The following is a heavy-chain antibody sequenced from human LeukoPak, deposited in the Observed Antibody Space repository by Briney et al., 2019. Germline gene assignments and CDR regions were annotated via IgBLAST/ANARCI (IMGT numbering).Heavy chain of an antibody. V-gene: IGHV1-8*01. D-gene: IGHD3-22*01. CDR3: ARVPLETYYYDSSGYPPAHYYYGMDV. CDR1: GYTFTSYD. CDR2: MNPNSGNT. Sequence: ASVKVSCKASGYTFTSYDINWVRQATGQGLEWMGWMNPNSGNTGYAQKFQGRVTMTRNTSISTAYMELSSLRSEDTAVYYCARVPLETYYYDSSGYPPAHYYYGMDVWGQGTTVTVSS. J-gene: IGHJ6*02.